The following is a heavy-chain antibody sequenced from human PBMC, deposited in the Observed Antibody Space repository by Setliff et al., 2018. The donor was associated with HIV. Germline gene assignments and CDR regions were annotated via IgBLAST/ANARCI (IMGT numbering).Heavy chain of an antibody. CDR3: ARATGTADL. CDR1: GYIFTTFG. D-gene: IGHD3-10*01. J-gene: IGHJ5*02. Sequence: ASVKVSCKASGYIFTTFGFSWVRQAPGQGLEWMGWINTHNGNTHYAQRFQGRVTMTRDTSTTTAYMELRSLRSDDTAVYYCARATGTADLWGQGTKVTVSS. CDR2: INTHNGNT. V-gene: IGHV1-18*01.